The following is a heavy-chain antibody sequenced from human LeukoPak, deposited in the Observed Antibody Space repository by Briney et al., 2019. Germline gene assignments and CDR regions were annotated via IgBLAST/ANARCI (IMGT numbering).Heavy chain of an antibody. D-gene: IGHD6-19*01. V-gene: IGHV3-23*01. CDR3: AKEGIAVSGTLFFGY. J-gene: IGHJ4*02. CDR1: GFTFSSYA. CDR2: ISGSGGST. Sequence: GGSLRLSCAASGFTFSSYAMSWVRQAPGKGLEWVLAISGSGGSTYYADSVKGRFTISRDNSKNTLYRQMNSLRAEDTAVYYCAKEGIAVSGTLFFGYWGQGTLVTVSS.